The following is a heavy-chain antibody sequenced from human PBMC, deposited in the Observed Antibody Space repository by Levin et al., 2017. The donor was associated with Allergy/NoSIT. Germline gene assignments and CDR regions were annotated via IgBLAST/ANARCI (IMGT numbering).Heavy chain of an antibody. D-gene: IGHD2-2*02. Sequence: SETLSLTCTVSGGSISSGGYYWSWIRQHPGKGLEWIGYIYYSGSTYYNPSLKSRVTISVDTSKNQFSLKLSSVTAADTAVYYCARGYCSSTSCYTANYFDYWGQGTLVTVSS. J-gene: IGHJ4*02. CDR2: IYYSGST. V-gene: IGHV4-31*03. CDR1: GGSISSGGYY. CDR3: ARGYCSSTSCYTANYFDY.